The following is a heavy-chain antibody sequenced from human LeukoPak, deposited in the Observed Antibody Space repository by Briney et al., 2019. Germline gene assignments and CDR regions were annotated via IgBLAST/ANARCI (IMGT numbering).Heavy chain of an antibody. Sequence: SETLSLTCTVSGGSISSSSYYWGWIRQPPGKGLEWIGSIYYSGSTYYNPSLKSRVTISVDTSKNQFSLKLSSVTAADTAVYYCARRSGYYPHYFDYWGQGTLVTVSS. V-gene: IGHV4-39*01. CDR1: GGSISSSSYY. CDR3: ARRSGYYPHYFDY. CDR2: IYYSGST. J-gene: IGHJ4*02. D-gene: IGHD3-22*01.